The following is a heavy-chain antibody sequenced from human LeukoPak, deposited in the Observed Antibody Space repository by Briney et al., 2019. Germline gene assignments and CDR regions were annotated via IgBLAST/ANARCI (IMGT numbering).Heavy chain of an antibody. CDR2: ISYDGSNK. CDR1: GFTFSSYA. CDR3: ASVSYSIFDY. V-gene: IGHV3-30*04. D-gene: IGHD4-11*01. Sequence: GGSLRLSCAASGFTFSSYAMHWVRQAPGKGLEWVAVISYDGSNKYYADSVKGRFTISRDNSKNTLYLQMNSLRAEDTAVYYCASVSYSIFDYWGQGTLVTVSS. J-gene: IGHJ4*02.